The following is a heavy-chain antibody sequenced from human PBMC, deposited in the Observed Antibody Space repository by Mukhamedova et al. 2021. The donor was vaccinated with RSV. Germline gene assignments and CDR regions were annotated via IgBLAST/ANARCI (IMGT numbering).Heavy chain of an antibody. CDR3: VKDSNYGDFRPYTWLDS. V-gene: IGHV3-64D*09. D-gene: IGHD4-17*01. CDR2: INSNGGRT. Sequence: EYVSTINSNGGRTYYADSMKGRFTISRDNSKNTLYLQVSSLRAEDTAVYYCVKDSNYGDFRPYTWLDSWGQGTLVTVSS. J-gene: IGHJ5*01.